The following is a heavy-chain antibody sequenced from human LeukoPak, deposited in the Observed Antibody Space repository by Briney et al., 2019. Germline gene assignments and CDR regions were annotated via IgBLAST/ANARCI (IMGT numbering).Heavy chain of an antibody. Sequence: GRSLRLSCAASGFTFSSSAMHWVRQALGKGLEWVAVISFDGKNVYYAGSVKGRFTISRDNSKNTLYLQMNSLRAEDTAVYYCTKGGSSSWHFDYWGQGTLVTASS. CDR1: GFTFSSSA. CDR2: ISFDGKNV. J-gene: IGHJ4*02. D-gene: IGHD6-13*01. CDR3: TKGGSSSWHFDY. V-gene: IGHV3-30*04.